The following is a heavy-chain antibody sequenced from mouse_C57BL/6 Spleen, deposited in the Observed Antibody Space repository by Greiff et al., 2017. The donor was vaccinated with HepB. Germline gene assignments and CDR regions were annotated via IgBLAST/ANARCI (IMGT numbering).Heavy chain of an antibody. CDR3: ARFGGRDY. V-gene: IGHV1-50*01. CDR2: IDPSDSYT. D-gene: IGHD6-1*01. Sequence: QVQLQQSGAELVKPGASVKLSCKASGYTFTSYWMQWVKQRPGQGLEWIGEIDPSDSYTNYNQKFKGKATLTVDTSSSTAYMQLSSLTSEDSAVYYCARFGGRDYWGQGTTLTVSS. J-gene: IGHJ2*01. CDR1: GYTFTSYW.